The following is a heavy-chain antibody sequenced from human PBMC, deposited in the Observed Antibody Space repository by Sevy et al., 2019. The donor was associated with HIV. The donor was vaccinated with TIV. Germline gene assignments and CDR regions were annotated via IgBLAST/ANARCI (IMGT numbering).Heavy chain of an antibody. J-gene: IGHJ5*02. Sequence: GGSLRLSCEASGFTFSSYEMNWVRQAPGKGLEWVSYISSSGPTTKYADSVKGRFTISRDNPKNSLYMQMNSLRAEDTAVYYCARVDANYDKGFDPWGQGTLVTVSS. D-gene: IGHD3-22*01. CDR2: ISSSGPTT. CDR1: GFTFSSYE. CDR3: ARVDANYDKGFDP. V-gene: IGHV3-48*03.